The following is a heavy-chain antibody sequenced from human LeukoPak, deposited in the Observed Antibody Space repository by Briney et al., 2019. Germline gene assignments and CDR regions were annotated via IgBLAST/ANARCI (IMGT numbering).Heavy chain of an antibody. D-gene: IGHD6-13*01. CDR3: ARGEQLVLGD. Sequence: GGSLRLSCAAFGFTFSSYSMNWVRQAPGKGLEWVASISSSSSYIYYADSVKGRFTISRDNAKNSLYLQMNSLRADDTAVYYCARGEQLVLGDWGQGTLVTVSS. V-gene: IGHV3-21*01. CDR2: ISSSSSYI. CDR1: GFTFSSYS. J-gene: IGHJ4*02.